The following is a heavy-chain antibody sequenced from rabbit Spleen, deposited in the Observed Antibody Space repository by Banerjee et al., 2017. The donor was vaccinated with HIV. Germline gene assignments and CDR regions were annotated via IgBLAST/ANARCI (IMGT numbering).Heavy chain of an antibody. CDR1: GVSFSSSSY. CDR3: ARDTSSSFSSYGMDL. Sequence: QSLEESGGDLFQPGGSLTLTCKASGVSFSSSSYMCWVRQAPGKGLEWIACIDTGSSGFTYFATWAKGRFTCSKTSSTTVTLQMTRLTAADTATYFCARDTSSSFSSYGMDLWGPGTLVTVS. CDR2: IDTGSSGFT. D-gene: IGHD1-1*01. V-gene: IGHV1S40*01. J-gene: IGHJ6*01.